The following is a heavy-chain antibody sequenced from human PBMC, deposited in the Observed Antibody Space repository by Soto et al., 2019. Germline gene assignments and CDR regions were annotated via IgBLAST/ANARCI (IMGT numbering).Heavy chain of an antibody. D-gene: IGHD6-13*01. V-gene: IGHV2-5*02. J-gene: IGHJ5*02. CDR2: IYWDDDK. Sequence: QITLKESGPTLLKPTQTLTLTCTVSGFSLTTTGVGVGCIRQPPGKALEWLSLIYWDDDKRYSTSLNNRITITVDTSQNQVVLTMTNMDPVDTATYYCAKSSAAGTSGGFDPGGQGTLVTVSS. CDR3: AKSSAAGTSGGFDP. CDR1: GFSLTTTGVG.